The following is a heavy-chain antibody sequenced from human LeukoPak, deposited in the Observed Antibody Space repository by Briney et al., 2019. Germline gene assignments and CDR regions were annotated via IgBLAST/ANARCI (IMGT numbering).Heavy chain of an antibody. CDR1: GGTFSSYA. CDR2: IIPIFGTA. Sequence: SVKVSCKASGGTFSSYAISWVRQAPGQGLEWMGGIIPIFGTANYAQKFQGRVTITADESTSTAYMELSSLRSEDTAVYYCARVRVRGVIAFFDNGGQETLVTVP. V-gene: IGHV1-69*13. CDR3: ARVRVRGVIAFFDN. D-gene: IGHD3-10*01. J-gene: IGHJ4*02.